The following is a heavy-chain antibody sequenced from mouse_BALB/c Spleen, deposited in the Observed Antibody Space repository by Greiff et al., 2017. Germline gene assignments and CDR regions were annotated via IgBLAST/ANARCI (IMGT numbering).Heavy chain of an antibody. CDR3: ARHKCYPAWLAY. J-gene: IGHJ3*01. V-gene: IGHV5-9-3*01. Sequence: EVHVVESGGGLVKPGGSLKLSCAASGFTFSSYAMSWVRQTPEKRLEWVATISSDGSYTYYPDSVKGRFTISRDNAKNTLYLHMSSLRSEDTAMYYCARHKCYPAWLAYWGQGTLVTVSA. D-gene: IGHD1-3*01. CDR2: ISSDGSYT. CDR1: GFTFSSYA.